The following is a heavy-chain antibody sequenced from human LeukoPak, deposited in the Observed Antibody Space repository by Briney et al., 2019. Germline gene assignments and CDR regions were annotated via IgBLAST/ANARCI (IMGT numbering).Heavy chain of an antibody. J-gene: IGHJ5*02. Sequence: SETLSLTCTVSGGSISSSSYYWGWIRQPPGKGLEWIGSIYYSGSTYCNPSLKSRVTISVDTSKNQFSLKLSSVTAADTAVYYCARHSQDLGYCSGGSCYSPDWFDPWGQGTLVTVSS. CDR2: IYYSGST. D-gene: IGHD2-15*01. V-gene: IGHV4-39*01. CDR1: GGSISSSSYY. CDR3: ARHSQDLGYCSGGSCYSPDWFDP.